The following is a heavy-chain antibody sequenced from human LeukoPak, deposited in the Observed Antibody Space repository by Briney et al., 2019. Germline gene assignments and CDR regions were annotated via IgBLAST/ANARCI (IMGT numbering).Heavy chain of an antibody. V-gene: IGHV1-2*02. CDR3: ARRQIDCSTTSCYVDY. CDR1: GFTFSSYG. J-gene: IGHJ4*02. CDR2: INPNRGGT. Sequence: PGRSLRLSCAASGFTFSSYGMHWIRQAPGQGLEWMGWINPNRGGTSYAQNFQGRVTMTRDTPITTAYMELSRLRSDDTAVYYCARRQIDCSTTSCYVDYWGQGTLVTVSS. D-gene: IGHD2-2*01.